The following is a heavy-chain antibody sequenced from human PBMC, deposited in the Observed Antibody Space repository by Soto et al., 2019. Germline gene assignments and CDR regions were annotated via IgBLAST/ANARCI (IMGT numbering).Heavy chain of an antibody. D-gene: IGHD3-3*01. Sequence: GSLRLSCAASGFTFSSYAMSWVRQAPGKGLEWVSAISGSGGSTYYADSVKGRFTISRDNSKNTLYLQMNSLRAEDTAVYYCAKIPSITIFGVVTSGPDYYCGMDVWGQGTTVTVSS. V-gene: IGHV3-23*01. CDR1: GFTFSSYA. CDR2: ISGSGGST. CDR3: AKIPSITIFGVVTSGPDYYCGMDV. J-gene: IGHJ6*01.